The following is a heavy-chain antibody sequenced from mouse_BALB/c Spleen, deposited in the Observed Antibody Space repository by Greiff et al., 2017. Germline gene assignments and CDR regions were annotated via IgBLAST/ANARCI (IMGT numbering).Heavy chain of an antibody. D-gene: IGHD4-1*01. J-gene: IGHJ3*01. V-gene: IGHV1-26*01. CDR1: GYSFTGYT. CDR2: INPYNGGT. CDR3: AREGGLGRGFAY. Sequence: EVQLQQSGPELVKPGASMKISCKASGYSFTGYTMNWVKQSHGQNLEWIGLINPYNGGTSYNQKFKGKATLTVDKSSSTAYMELLSLTSEDSAVYYCAREGGLGRGFAYWGQGTLVTVSA.